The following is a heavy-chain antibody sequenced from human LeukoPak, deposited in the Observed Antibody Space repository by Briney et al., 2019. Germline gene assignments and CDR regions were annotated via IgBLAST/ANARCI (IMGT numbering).Heavy chain of an antibody. D-gene: IGHD3-22*01. J-gene: IGHJ3*02. V-gene: IGHV4-59*08. CDR3: ARHAIGNYYDSSGYHQAFDI. CDR2: IYYSGST. Sequence: SETLSLTCTVSDGSISSNYWSWIRQPPGKGLDWIGYIYYSGSTNYNPSLRSRVTISVDTSKNQFSLKLSSVTAADTAVYYCARHAIGNYYDSSGYHQAFDIWGQGTMVTVSS. CDR1: DGSISSNY.